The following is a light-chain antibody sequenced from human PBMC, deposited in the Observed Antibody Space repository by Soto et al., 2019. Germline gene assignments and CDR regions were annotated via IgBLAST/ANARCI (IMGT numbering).Light chain of an antibody. J-gene: IGKJ1*01. CDR2: AAS. Sequence: DIQMTQSPSSLSASVGDRVTITCRASQSISSYLNWYQQKPGKAPKLLIYAASSLQSGVPSRFSGSGSGTDFTLTISSLRPEDFAAYYCQQSYSIPWTFGQGTMVEIK. CDR3: QQSYSIPWT. CDR1: QSISSY. V-gene: IGKV1-39*01.